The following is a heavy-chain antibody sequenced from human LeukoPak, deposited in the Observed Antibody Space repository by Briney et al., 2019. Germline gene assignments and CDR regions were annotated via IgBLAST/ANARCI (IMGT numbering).Heavy chain of an antibody. J-gene: IGHJ3*02. CDR1: GFTFSSYE. CDR3: APDGSIWSGYDDAFDI. CDR2: ISSSGSTI. Sequence: PGGSLRLSCAASGFTFSSYEMSWVRQAPGKGLEWVSYISSSGSTIYYADSVKGRFTISRDNAKNSLYLQMNSLRAEDTAVYYCAPDGSIWSGYDDAFDIWGQGTMVTVSS. V-gene: IGHV3-48*03. D-gene: IGHD3-3*01.